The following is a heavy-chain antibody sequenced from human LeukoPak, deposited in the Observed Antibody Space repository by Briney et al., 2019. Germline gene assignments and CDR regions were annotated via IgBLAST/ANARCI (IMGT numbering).Heavy chain of an antibody. V-gene: IGHV4-39*07. D-gene: IGHD3-22*01. CDR3: ARGSPYYYDSSGYYSPDAFDI. Sequence: SETLSLTCTVSGDSISSSSSYWGWIRQPPGEGLEWIGSIYYSGSTYYNTSIKSRVTISADTSKNQFSLKLSSVSAADTAVYYCARGSPYYYDSSGYYSPDAFDIWGQGTMVTVSS. CDR2: IYYSGST. J-gene: IGHJ3*02. CDR1: GDSISSSSSY.